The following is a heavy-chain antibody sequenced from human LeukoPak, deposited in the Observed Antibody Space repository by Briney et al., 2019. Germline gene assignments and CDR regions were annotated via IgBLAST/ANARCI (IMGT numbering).Heavy chain of an antibody. CDR3: AREMGEIKVAASNWFDP. CDR1: GYTFTNYG. D-gene: IGHD2-15*01. J-gene: IGHJ5*02. Sequence: ASVKVSCKASGYTFTNYGISWVRQAPGQGLEWMGWIGAYNGNTNYAQKFPGRVTMTTDTSTSTAYMELRSLTSDDTAVYYCAREMGEIKVAASNWFDPWGQGTLVTVSS. CDR2: IGAYNGNT. V-gene: IGHV1-18*01.